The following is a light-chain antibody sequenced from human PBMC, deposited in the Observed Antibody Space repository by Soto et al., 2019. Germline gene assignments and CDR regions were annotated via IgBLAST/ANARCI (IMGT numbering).Light chain of an antibody. CDR2: GAS. CDR3: QQYSDWSWT. Sequence: EIVMTQSPATLSVVQGERAILSCRASQSVSSSYLAWYQQKPGQPPRLLIYGASTRATGIPARFSGSGSGTEFTLTISRLQSEDFAVYYCQQYSDWSWTFGQGTKVDIK. J-gene: IGKJ1*01. V-gene: IGKV3-15*01. CDR1: QSVSSSY.